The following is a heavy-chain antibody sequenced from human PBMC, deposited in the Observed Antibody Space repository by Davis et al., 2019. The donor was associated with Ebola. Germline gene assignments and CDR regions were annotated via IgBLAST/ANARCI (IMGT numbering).Heavy chain of an antibody. CDR3: ARDTWYSGDDNGGD. CDR1: GFTFSSYG. V-gene: IGHV3-30*03. J-gene: IGHJ4*02. CDR2: ISYEGSNK. Sequence: GESLKLSCAASGFTFSSYGMHWVRQAPGKGLEWVAVISYEGSNKYYAGSVKGRFTVSRDNSKKTRYLQMNSLRAEDTAVYYCARDTWYSGDDNGGDWGQGTLVTVSS. D-gene: IGHD1-26*01.